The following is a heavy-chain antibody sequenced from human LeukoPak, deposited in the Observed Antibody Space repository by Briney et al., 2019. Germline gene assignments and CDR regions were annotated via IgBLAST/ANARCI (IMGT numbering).Heavy chain of an antibody. D-gene: IGHD6-19*01. CDR3: AKPSSGWSNFDS. J-gene: IGHJ4*02. V-gene: IGHV3-23*01. Sequence: GGSLRLSCAASGFTFSSYAMSWVRQAPGKGLEWVSGISGTSGYTYYTDSVKGRFTISRDNSKNTLYLQMNSLRAEDTAVYYCAKPSSGWSNFDSWGQGTLVTVSS. CDR2: ISGTSGYT. CDR1: GFTFSSYA.